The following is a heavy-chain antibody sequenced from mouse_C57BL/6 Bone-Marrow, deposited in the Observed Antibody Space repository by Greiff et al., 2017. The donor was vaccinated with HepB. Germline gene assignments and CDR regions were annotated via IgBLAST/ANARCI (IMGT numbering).Heavy chain of an antibody. J-gene: IGHJ1*03. CDR2: IYPRDGST. CDR3: ARCLYDYDDGWYFDV. Sequence: QVQLQQSDAELVKPGASVKISCKVSGYTFTDHTIHWMKQRPEQGLEWIGYIYPRDGSTKYNEKFKGKATLTADKSSSTAYMQLNSLTSEDSAVYFCARCLYDYDDGWYFDVWGTGTTVTVSS. CDR1: GYTFTDHT. D-gene: IGHD2-4*01. V-gene: IGHV1-78*01.